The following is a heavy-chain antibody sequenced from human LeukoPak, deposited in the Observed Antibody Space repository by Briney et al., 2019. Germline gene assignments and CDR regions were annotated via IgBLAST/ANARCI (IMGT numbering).Heavy chain of an antibody. D-gene: IGHD2-2*02. CDR3: ARSDGAYHFDY. V-gene: IGHV1-2*02. CDR2: INPNNDVT. CDR1: GYTFTGYY. J-gene: IGHJ4*02. Sequence: ASVKVSCKASGYTFTGYYMHWVRQAPGQGLEWMGWINPNNDVTNYALKFQGRVTMTRDTSISTAYMELSGLRSDDTAVYYCARSDGAYHFDYWGQGTLVTVSS.